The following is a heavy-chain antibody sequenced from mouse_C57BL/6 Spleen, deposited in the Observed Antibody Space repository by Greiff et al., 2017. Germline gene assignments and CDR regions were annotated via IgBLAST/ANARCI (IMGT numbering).Heavy chain of an antibody. V-gene: IGHV1-69*01. CDR1: GYTFTSYW. CDR2: IDPSDSYT. J-gene: IGHJ1*03. Sequence: VQLQQPGAELVMPGASVKLSCKASGYTFTSYWMHWVKQRPGQGLEWIGEIDPSDSYTNYNQKFKGKSTLTVDKSSSTAYMQLSSLTSEDSAVYYCARQEGYYQFSYWYFDVWGTGTTVTVSS. D-gene: IGHD2-3*01. CDR3: ARQEGYYQFSYWYFDV.